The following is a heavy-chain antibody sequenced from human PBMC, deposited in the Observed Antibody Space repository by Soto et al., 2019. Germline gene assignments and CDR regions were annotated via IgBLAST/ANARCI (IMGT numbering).Heavy chain of an antibody. J-gene: IGHJ4*02. Sequence: QVQLQESGPGLVKPSETLSLTCNVSGDSMTKYYWSWIRQPAGKGLEWIGRVYTSGSTNYNPSLKSRVTMSIDTSNNHFSLSRKSVTAADTAVYYCARTIGAAYYFDFWGQGALVTVSS. CDR2: VYTSGST. CDR3: ARTIGAAYYFDF. D-gene: IGHD6-13*01. CDR1: GDSMTKYY. V-gene: IGHV4-4*07.